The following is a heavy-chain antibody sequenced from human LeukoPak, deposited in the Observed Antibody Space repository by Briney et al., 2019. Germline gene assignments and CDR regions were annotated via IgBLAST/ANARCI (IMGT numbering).Heavy chain of an antibody. CDR1: AFPTSTYG. D-gene: IGHD2-2*01. V-gene: IGHV3-21*01. Sequence: ARSLSTPSATPAFPTSTYGMNWDPQAPRKRLEWASSISSWSSFIYSADSVTGRFTISRDNAKNSLYLQMNSLRAEDTAVYYCARAGSTNSWFDPWGQGTLVIVSS. J-gene: IGHJ5*02. CDR2: ISSWSSFI. CDR3: ARAGSTNSWFDP.